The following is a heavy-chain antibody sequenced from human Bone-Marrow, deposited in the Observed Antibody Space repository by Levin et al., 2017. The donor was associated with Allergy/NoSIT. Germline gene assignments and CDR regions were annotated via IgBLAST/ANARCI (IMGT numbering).Heavy chain of an antibody. CDR1: GYTFTGYY. D-gene: IGHD3-22*01. Sequence: ASVKVSCKASGYTFTGYYMHWVRQAPGQGLEWMGRINPNSGGTNYAQKFQGRVTMTRDTSISTAYMELSRLRSDDTAVYYCARNDHYYDSSGYYDPPTDYWGQGTLVTVSS. CDR3: ARNDHYYDSSGYYDPPTDY. V-gene: IGHV1-2*06. J-gene: IGHJ4*02. CDR2: INPNSGGT.